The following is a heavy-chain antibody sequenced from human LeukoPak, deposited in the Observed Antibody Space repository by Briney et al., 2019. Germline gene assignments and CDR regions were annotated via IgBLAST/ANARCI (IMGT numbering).Heavy chain of an antibody. CDR2: INHSGST. D-gene: IGHD5-18*01. CDR3: ARGPGSAAMVTYYYYYGMDV. V-gene: IGHV4-34*01. CDR1: GGSFSGYY. J-gene: IGHJ6*02. Sequence: SETLSLTCAVYGGSFSGYYWSWIRQPPGKGLEWIGEINHSGSTNYNLSLKSRVTISVDTSKNQFSLKLSSVTAADTAVYYCARGPGSAAMVTYYYYYGMDVWGQGTTVTVSS.